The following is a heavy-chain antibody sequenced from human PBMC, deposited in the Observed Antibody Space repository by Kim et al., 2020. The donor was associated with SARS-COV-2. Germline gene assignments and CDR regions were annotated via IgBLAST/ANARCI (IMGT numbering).Heavy chain of an antibody. CDR3: ARHDRAAADDY. Sequence: TYYHPSLKSRVTIAVDTSKNQFSLKLSSVTAADTAVYYCARHDRAAADDYWGQGTLVTVSS. CDR2: T. V-gene: IGHV4-39*01. J-gene: IGHJ4*02. D-gene: IGHD6-13*01.